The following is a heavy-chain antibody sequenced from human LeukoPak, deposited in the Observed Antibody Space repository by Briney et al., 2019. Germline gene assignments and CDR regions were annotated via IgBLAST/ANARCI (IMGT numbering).Heavy chain of an antibody. CDR1: GFTVSSNY. CDR3: ARASYSYDISGWVPFDY. CDR2: IYSGGST. D-gene: IGHD3-22*01. V-gene: IGHV3-53*01. Sequence: PGGSLRLSCAASGFTVSSNYMSWVRQAPGKGLEWVSVIYSGGSTYYADSVKGRFTISRDNSKNTLYLQMNSLRAEDTAVYYCARASYSYDISGWVPFDYWGQGTLVTVSS. J-gene: IGHJ4*02.